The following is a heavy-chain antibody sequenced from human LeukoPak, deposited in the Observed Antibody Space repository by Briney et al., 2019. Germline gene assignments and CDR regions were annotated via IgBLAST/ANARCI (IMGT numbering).Heavy chain of an antibody. CDR1: GFTFSSYG. CDR2: ISYDGSNK. CDR3: ARDEATYYYYGMDV. V-gene: IGHV3-30*03. Sequence: HPGGSLRLSCAASGFTFSSYGMHWVRQAPGKGLEWVAVISYDGSNKYYADSVKGRFTISRDNAKNSLYLQMNSLRAEDTAVYYCARDEATYYYYGMDVWGQGTTVTVSS. J-gene: IGHJ6*02.